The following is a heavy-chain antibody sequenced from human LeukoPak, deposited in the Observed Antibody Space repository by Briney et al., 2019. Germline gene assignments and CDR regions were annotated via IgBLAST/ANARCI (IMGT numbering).Heavy chain of an antibody. CDR1: GGSVSSGSYY. D-gene: IGHD4-17*01. CDR2: IYYSGST. V-gene: IGHV4-61*01. J-gene: IGHJ4*02. CDR3: ARFAATVTMNFDY. Sequence: PSETLSLTCTVSGGSVSSGSYYWSWIRQPPGKGLEWIGYIYYSGSTNYNPSLKSRVTISVDTSKNQFSLKLSSVTAADTAVYYCARFAATVTMNFDYWGQGTLVTVSS.